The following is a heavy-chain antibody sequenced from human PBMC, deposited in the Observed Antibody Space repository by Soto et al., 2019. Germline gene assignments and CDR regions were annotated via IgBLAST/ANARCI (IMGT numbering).Heavy chain of an antibody. D-gene: IGHD3-22*01. CDR3: ARGGGYDSFDF. CDR2: ISYSGTT. J-gene: IGHJ4*02. Sequence: PSETLSLTCTVSGGSISNGDYYWTWIRQPPGKGLEWIGYISYSGTTYYKPSLKSRVAISVDTSRNQFSLKLTSVTAADTAMYYCARGGGYDSFDFWGQGILVTVSS. CDR1: GGSISNGDYY. V-gene: IGHV4-30-4*01.